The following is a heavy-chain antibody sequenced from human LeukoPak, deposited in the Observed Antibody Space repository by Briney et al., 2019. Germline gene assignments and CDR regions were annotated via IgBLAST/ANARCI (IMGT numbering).Heavy chain of an antibody. CDR3: AKGTYSGYDWDWFDP. CDR1: GFTFSSYA. D-gene: IGHD5-12*01. Sequence: GSLRLSCAASGFTFSSYAMSWVRQAPGKGLEWVSAISGSGGSTYYADSVKGRFTISRDNSKNTLDLQMNSLRAEDTAVYYCAKGTYSGYDWDWFDPWGQGTLVTVSS. J-gene: IGHJ5*02. CDR2: ISGSGGST. V-gene: IGHV3-23*01.